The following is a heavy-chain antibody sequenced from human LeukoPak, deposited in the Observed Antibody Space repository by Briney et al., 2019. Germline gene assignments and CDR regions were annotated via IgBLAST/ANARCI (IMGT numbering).Heavy chain of an antibody. V-gene: IGHV4-39*01. CDR1: GGSINTGTYY. CDR2: IYYSGSP. D-gene: IGHD6-19*01. CDR3: ARALAPHYDGGWYKLLY. J-gene: IGHJ4*02. Sequence: SETMSLTCTVSGGSINTGTYYWVWIRQPPGKGLEWIGSIYYSGSPYYNPSLMSRVTISVATSKNQFSLSLNSVTAADTAVYYCARALAPHYDGGWYKLLYWGQGTLVTVSS.